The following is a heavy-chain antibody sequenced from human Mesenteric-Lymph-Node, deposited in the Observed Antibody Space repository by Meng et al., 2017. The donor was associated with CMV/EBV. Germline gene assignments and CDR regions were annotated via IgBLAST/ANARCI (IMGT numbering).Heavy chain of an antibody. Sequence: SGFTFSNAWMSWVRQAPGKGLVWVSRINSDGSSTSYADSVKGRFTISRDNAKNTLYLQMNSLRAEDTAVYYCARDPTLDSGYDFGVWYWGQGTLVTVSS. CDR2: INSDGSST. CDR3: ARDPTLDSGYDFGVWY. CDR1: GFTFSNAW. J-gene: IGHJ4*02. D-gene: IGHD5-12*01. V-gene: IGHV3-74*01.